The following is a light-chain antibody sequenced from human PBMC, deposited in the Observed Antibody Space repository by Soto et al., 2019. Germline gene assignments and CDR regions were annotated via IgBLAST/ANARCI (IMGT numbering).Light chain of an antibody. CDR2: GAS. CDR3: QQHGSSPPT. V-gene: IGKV3-20*01. CDR1: QSVSSSY. Sequence: ENVLTQSPGTLSLSPGERATLSCRASQSVSSSYLAWYQQKPGQAPRLLIYGASTRATGIPDRFSGGGSGTDFTLTISSLEPEDFAVYYCQQHGSSPPTFGGGTKVDIK. J-gene: IGKJ4*01.